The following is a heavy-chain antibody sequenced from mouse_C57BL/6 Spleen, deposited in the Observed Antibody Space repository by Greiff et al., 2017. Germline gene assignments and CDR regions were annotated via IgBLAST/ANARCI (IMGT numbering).Heavy chain of an antibody. CDR2: ISGGGGNT. CDR1: GFTFSSYT. Sequence: EVHLVESGGGLVKPGGSLKLSCAASGFTFSSYTMPWVRQTPEKRLEWVATISGGGGNTYYPDSVKGRFTISRDNAKNTLYLQMSSLRSEDTALYYCARPHYRKEAWFAYWGQGTLVTVSA. CDR3: ARPHYRKEAWFAY. J-gene: IGHJ3*01. D-gene: IGHD2-12*01. V-gene: IGHV5-9*01.